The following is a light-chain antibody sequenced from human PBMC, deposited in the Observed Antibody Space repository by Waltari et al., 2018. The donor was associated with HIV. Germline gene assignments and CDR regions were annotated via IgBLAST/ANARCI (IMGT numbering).Light chain of an antibody. CDR1: QTVNSNY. CDR2: GTF. CDR3: QQYGSS. V-gene: IGKV3-20*01. J-gene: IGKJ4*01. Sequence: EIVLTQSPGTLSLSPGERGILSCRASQTVNSNYLAWYQQKPGQAPRLLIYGTFTRATGIPDRFSGSGSGTDFTLTISGLEPEDFAVYYCQQYGSSFGGGTKVEIK.